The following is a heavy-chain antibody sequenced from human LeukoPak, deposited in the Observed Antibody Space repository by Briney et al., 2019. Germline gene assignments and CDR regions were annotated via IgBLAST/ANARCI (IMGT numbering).Heavy chain of an antibody. D-gene: IGHD3-3*01. CDR3: ARDHDTIPNWFDP. V-gene: IGHV4-4*07. Sequence: SETLSLTCTVSGGSISSYYWSWIRQPPGKGLEWIGRIYTSGSTNYNPSLKSRVAMSVDTSKNQFSLKLSSVTAADTAVYYCARDHDTIPNWFDPWGQGTLVTVSS. J-gene: IGHJ5*02. CDR1: GGSISSYY. CDR2: IYTSGST.